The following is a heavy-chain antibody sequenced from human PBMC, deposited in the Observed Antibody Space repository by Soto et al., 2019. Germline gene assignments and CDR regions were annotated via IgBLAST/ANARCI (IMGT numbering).Heavy chain of an antibody. V-gene: IGHV3-23*01. D-gene: IGHD3-10*01. CDR3: AAPRDEYGSGISWFTYGMDV. CDR1: GFTFSDYA. Sequence: LRLSCLASGFTFSDYAMTWVRHVPGRGLEWVSSLNGAGGSTYYADSVRGRFTISRDNSQNTLFLQMNRLTVDDTAIYYCAAPRDEYGSGISWFTYGMDVWGQGTTVTVSS. CDR2: LNGAGGST. J-gene: IGHJ6*02.